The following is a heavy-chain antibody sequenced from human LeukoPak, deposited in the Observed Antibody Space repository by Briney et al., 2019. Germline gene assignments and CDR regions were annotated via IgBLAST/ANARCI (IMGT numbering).Heavy chain of an antibody. Sequence: KPSEPLSLTCTVSGVSINRFYWSWVRQPPGKGLEWIGNIYSGVPTYFNPSLKSRVTISVDTSKNQFSLNRASVTAADTAMYYCVQTTGWPGFDYWGQGILGTVSS. CDR1: GVSINRFY. CDR3: VQTTGWPGFDY. V-gene: IGHV4-4*09. CDR2: IYSGVPT. J-gene: IGHJ4*02. D-gene: IGHD1-1*01.